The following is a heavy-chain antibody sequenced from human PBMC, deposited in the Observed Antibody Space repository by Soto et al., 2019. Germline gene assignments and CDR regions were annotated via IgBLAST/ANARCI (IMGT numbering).Heavy chain of an antibody. D-gene: IGHD2-2*01. Sequence: GGSLRLSCAASGFTFSSYWMSWVRQAPGKGLEWVANIKQDGSEKYYVDSAKGRFTISRDNAKNSLYLQMNSLRAEDTAVYYCARRLGMPYNWFDPWGQGTLVTVSS. J-gene: IGHJ5*02. CDR3: ARRLGMPYNWFDP. V-gene: IGHV3-7*03. CDR1: GFTFSSYW. CDR2: IKQDGSEK.